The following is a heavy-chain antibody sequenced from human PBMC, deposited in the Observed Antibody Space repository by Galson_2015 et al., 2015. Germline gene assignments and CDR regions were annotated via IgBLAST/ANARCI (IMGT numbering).Heavy chain of an antibody. CDR2: IKQDGSEK. V-gene: IGHV3-7*01. Sequence: SLRLSCAASGFTFSSYWMSWVRQAPGKGLEWVANIKQDGSEKYYVDSVKGRFTISRDNAKNSLYLQMNSLRAEDTAVYYCARGPLGYSYGYWHYYYGMDVWGQGTTVTVSS. J-gene: IGHJ6*02. CDR3: ARGPLGYSYGYWHYYYGMDV. CDR1: GFTFSSYW. D-gene: IGHD5-18*01.